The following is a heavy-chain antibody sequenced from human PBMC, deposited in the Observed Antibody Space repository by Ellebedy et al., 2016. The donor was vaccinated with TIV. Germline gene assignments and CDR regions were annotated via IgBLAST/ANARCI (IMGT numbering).Heavy chain of an antibody. J-gene: IGHJ3*02. CDR1: GYTFTSYY. CDR3: ARYGSGYYRRGDAFDI. V-gene: IGHV1-46*01. Sequence: ASVKVSXXASGYTFTSYYMHWVRQAPGQGLEWMGIINPSGGSTSYAQKFQGRVTMTRDTSTSTVYMELSSLRSEDTAVYYCARYGSGYYRRGDAFDIWGQGTMVTVSS. D-gene: IGHD3-22*01. CDR2: INPSGGST.